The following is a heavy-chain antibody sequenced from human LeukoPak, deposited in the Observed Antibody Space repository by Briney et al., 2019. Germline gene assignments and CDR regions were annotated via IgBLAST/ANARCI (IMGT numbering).Heavy chain of an antibody. Sequence: SETLSLTCTVSGDSMKSYYRTWVRQPPGKGLEWIGYIYYTGNTNYNPSLTSRVTISVDTSKNQFSLKLSSVTAADTAVYYCARERGYCSSGSCHYDMDVWGQGTTVTVSS. J-gene: IGHJ6*02. V-gene: IGHV4-59*01. CDR1: GDSMKSYY. CDR3: ARERGYCSSGSCHYDMDV. D-gene: IGHD2-15*01. CDR2: IYYTGNT.